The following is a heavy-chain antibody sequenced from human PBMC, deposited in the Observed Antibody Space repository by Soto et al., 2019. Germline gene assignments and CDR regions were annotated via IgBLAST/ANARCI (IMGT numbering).Heavy chain of an antibody. CDR3: AKEGWAAAGPVGWFDH. D-gene: IGHD6-13*01. CDR1: GFTFSSYA. J-gene: IGHJ5*02. V-gene: IGHV3-23*01. Sequence: GGSLRLSCAASGFTFSSYAMSWVRQAPGKGLEWVSSISGSGGSTYYADSVKGRFTISRDNSKDTLFLQMNSLRAEDTAVYYCAKEGWAAAGPVGWFDHWGQGALVTVLL. CDR2: ISGSGGST.